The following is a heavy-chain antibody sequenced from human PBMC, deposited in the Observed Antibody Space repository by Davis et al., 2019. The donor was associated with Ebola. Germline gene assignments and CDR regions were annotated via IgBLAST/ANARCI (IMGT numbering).Heavy chain of an antibody. CDR2: ISTSGTTI. D-gene: IGHD3-10*01. CDR1: GFTFSDYY. CDR3: VRDRVPYGVDV. V-gene: IGHV3-11*04. J-gene: IGHJ6*02. Sequence: GESLKISCSASGFTFSDYYMSWIRQAPGKGLEWVSYISTSGTTIYYADSVKGRFTISRDNANNSLFLQRNSLRVEDTALYYCVRDRVPYGVDVWGQGTTVTVSS.